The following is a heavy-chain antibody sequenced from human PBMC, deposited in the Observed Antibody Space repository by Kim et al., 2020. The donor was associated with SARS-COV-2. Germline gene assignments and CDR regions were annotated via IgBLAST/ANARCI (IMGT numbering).Heavy chain of an antibody. V-gene: IGHV4-59*01. D-gene: IGHD4-4*01. Sequence: SETLSLTCIVPDDSISNYYWSWIRQPPGKGLEWIGYIYYNGDTYYNPSLRSRVTISIDTSKNQFSLKVSSMTAADTASYYCARAPYRGSNSRDAFDIWG. CDR2: IYYNGDT. J-gene: IGHJ3*02. CDR3: ARAPYRGSNSRDAFDI. CDR1: DDSISNYY.